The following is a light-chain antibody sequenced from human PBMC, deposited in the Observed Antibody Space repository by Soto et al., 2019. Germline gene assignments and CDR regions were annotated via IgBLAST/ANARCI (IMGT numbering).Light chain of an antibody. CDR3: QQHSYWPRT. CDR2: DAS. CDR1: QSVTRY. V-gene: IGKV3-11*01. Sequence: EIVLTQSPATLSLSPGERATLSCRASQSVTRYLAWYQQKPGQAPRLLIYDASNRAADIPARFSGSGSGTDFTLTIRSLEPEDFAVYYCQQHSYWPRTFGQGTRLEIK. J-gene: IGKJ2*01.